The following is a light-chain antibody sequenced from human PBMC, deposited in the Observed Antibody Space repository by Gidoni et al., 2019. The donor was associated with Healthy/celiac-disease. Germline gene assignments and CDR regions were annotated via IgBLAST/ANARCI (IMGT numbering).Light chain of an antibody. CDR1: QSISSY. Sequence: EIVLTQPPATLSLSPGERATLSCRASQSISSYLAWYQQKPGKAPRLLINAASNRATVIPVRCSGRGSGTVFTLTISSLDAEDFAVYYCQQRSNWWTFGQGTKVEIK. V-gene: IGKV3-11*01. CDR3: QQRSNWWT. J-gene: IGKJ1*01. CDR2: AAS.